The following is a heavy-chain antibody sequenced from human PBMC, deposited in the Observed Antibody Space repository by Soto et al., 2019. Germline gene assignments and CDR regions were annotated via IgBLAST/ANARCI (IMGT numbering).Heavy chain of an antibody. Sequence: QEQLVDSGGGVVQPGRSLKLSCAASGFSFSNYGMHWVRQAPGKGLEWVALIYYDGSNKYYADSVKGRFTISRDNSRNTLYLQMSNLSAEYTAIYYCARDILVVGGGTGDWYLDLWGRGTLVTVSS. CDR3: ARDILVVGGGTGDWYLDL. CDR2: IYYDGSNK. CDR1: GFSFSNYG. D-gene: IGHD2-15*01. J-gene: IGHJ2*01. V-gene: IGHV3-33*01.